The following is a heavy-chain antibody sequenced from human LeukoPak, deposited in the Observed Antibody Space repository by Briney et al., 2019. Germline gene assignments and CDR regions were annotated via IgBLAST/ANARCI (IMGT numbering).Heavy chain of an antibody. CDR1: GDSVSSNSAA. V-gene: IGHV6-1*01. CDR3: ARETGDIVRDAFDI. CDR2: TYYRSKWYN. D-gene: IGHD5-12*01. J-gene: IGHJ3*02. Sequence: SQTLSLTCALSGDSVSSNSAAWNWVRQSPSRGLEWLGRTYYRSKWYNDYAVSVRSRITINPDTSKNQFSLQLNSVTPEDTAVYYCARETGDIVRDAFDIWGQGTMVTVSS.